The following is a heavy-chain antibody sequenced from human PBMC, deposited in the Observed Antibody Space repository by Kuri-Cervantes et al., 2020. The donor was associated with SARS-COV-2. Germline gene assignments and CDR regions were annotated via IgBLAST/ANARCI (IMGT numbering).Heavy chain of an antibody. Sequence: ASVKVSCKASGYTFTSYGISWVRQAPGQGLEWMGWISAYNGNTNYAQKLQGRVTMTTDTSTSTAYMELRSLRSDDTAVYYCARGIITIFGAYQQAYNWFDPWGQGTLVTVSS. J-gene: IGHJ5*02. CDR3: ARGIITIFGAYQQAYNWFDP. CDR1: GYTFTSYG. CDR2: ISAYNGNT. D-gene: IGHD3-3*01. V-gene: IGHV1-18*04.